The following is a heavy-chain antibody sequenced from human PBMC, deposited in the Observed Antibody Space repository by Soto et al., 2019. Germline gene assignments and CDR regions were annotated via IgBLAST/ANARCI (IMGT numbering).Heavy chain of an antibody. J-gene: IGHJ1*01. CDR1: GFTFSDYY. V-gene: IGHV3-11*01. CDR2: ISSSGSTI. CDR3: PTDRSRRGLDNSSQH. D-gene: IGHD1-1*01. Sequence: AGSLRLSCAVSGFTFSDYYMSWICQAPGKGLEWVSYISSSGSTIYYADSVKGRFTISRDNAKNSLYLQMNSLRAEHTSVYYCPTDRSRRGLDNSSQHWGKGTRVTGSS.